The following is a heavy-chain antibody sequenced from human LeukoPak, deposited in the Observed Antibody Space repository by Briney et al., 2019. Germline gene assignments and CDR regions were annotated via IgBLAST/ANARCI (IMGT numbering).Heavy chain of an antibody. CDR2: INPNSGGT. V-gene: IGHV1-2*02. J-gene: IGHJ4*02. CDR1: RYTSTDYY. Sequence: ASVKVSCKASRYTSTDYYMHWVGQAPGQGLEWMGWINPNSGGTNYAQKFQGRVTMTRDTSISTAYMELSRLRSDDTAVYYCARVYLGVYYYGSSGYSHLDYWGQGTLVTVSS. D-gene: IGHD3-22*01. CDR3: ARVYLGVYYYGSSGYSHLDY.